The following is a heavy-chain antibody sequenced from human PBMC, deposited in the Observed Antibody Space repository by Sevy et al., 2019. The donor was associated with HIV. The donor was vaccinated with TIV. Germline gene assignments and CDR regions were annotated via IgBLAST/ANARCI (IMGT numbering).Heavy chain of an antibody. D-gene: IGHD6-13*01. J-gene: IGHJ3*01. V-gene: IGHV4-30-2*01. CDR3: ARGRVGDSSSWYGAFDV. CDR2: IFQSGAT. Sequence: SETLSLTCAVSVGSINSGGYSWSWIRQPPGKGLEWIGYIFQSGATYYIPSLQSRFSISVDMSKNQFSLNLRSVTAVDTAVYYCARGRVGDSSSWYGAFDVWGQGTMVTVSS. CDR1: VGSINSGGYS.